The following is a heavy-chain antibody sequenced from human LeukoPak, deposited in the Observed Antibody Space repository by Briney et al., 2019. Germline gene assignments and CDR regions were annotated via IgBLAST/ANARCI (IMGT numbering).Heavy chain of an antibody. CDR3: AKGGKWDVTPFDY. V-gene: IGHV3-23*01. Sequence: GGSLRLSCAASGFTFTSYSMNWVRQAPGKGLEWVSTISGGGGSTYYADSVKGRFTISRDNSKNTLYLQVNSLRAEDTAVYYCAKGGKWDVTPFDYWSQGTLVTVSS. CDR1: GFTFTSYS. D-gene: IGHD1-26*01. CDR2: ISGGGGST. J-gene: IGHJ4*02.